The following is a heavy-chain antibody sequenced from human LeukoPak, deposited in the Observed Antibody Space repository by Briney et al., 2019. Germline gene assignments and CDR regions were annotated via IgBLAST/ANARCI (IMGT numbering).Heavy chain of an antibody. CDR1: GFTFSNYD. CDR3: ARTKGYSSNWASYYFDY. Sequence: GGSLRLSCAASGFTFSNYDMHWVRHTPGKGLEWVSSIGTAGDTYYPGSVKGRFTIYRENAKNSLYLQMNNLTAGDTAVYYCARTKGYSSNWASYYFDYWGLGTLVTVSS. CDR2: IGTAGDT. J-gene: IGHJ4*02. D-gene: IGHD6-13*01. V-gene: IGHV3-13*04.